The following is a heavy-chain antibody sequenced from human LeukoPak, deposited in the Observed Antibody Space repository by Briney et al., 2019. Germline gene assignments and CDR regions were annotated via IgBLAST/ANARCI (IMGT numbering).Heavy chain of an antibody. Sequence: SETLSLTCTVSGSSISSSSYYWGWIRQPPGKGLEWIGSIYYSGSTYYNPSLKSRVTVSVDTSKNQFSLKLSSVTAADTAVYYCARHGSYYDYWGQGTLVTVSS. CDR1: GSSISSSSYY. CDR2: IYYSGST. J-gene: IGHJ4*02. CDR3: ARHGSYYDY. V-gene: IGHV4-39*01. D-gene: IGHD3-10*01.